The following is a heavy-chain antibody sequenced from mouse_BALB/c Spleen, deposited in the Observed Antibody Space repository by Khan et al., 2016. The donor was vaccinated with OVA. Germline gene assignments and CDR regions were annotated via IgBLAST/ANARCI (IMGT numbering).Heavy chain of an antibody. V-gene: IGHV3-2*02. CDR1: GYSITSGYG. CDR2: ISYSGST. Sequence: QLEESGPGLVKPSQSLSLTCTATGYSITSGYGWNWIRQFPGNKLECMGYISYSGSTNYNPSLKNRISITRDTSKNQFFLPLNSVTTEDTATYYCARTARIKYWGQGTTLTVSA. J-gene: IGHJ2*01. D-gene: IGHD1-2*01. CDR3: ARTARIKY.